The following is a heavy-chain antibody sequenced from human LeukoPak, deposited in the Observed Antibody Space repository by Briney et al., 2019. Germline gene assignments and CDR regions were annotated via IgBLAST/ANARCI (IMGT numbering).Heavy chain of an antibody. J-gene: IGHJ3*02. D-gene: IGHD3-3*01. CDR3: ARDLAITIFGVVIRTDAFDI. V-gene: IGHV1-69*13. CDR2: IIPIFGTA. CDR1: GGTFSSYA. Sequence: SVKVSCKASGGTFSSYAISWVRQAPGQGLGWMGGIIPIFGTANYAQKFQGRVTITADESTSTAYMELSSLRSEDTAVYYCARDLAITIFGVVIRTDAFDIWGQRTMVTVSS.